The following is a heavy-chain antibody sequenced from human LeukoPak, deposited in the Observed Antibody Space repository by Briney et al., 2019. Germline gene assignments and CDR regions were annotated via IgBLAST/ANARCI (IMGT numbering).Heavy chain of an antibody. D-gene: IGHD6-19*01. CDR2: IGIRGDT. Sequence: GGSLRLSCAASGFTFIDYDMHWVRQVIGKGLEWVSAIGIRGDTHYSGSVKGRFSISRENAESSLYLQMNSLRAEDTAVYYCARGGIQVSGIDEFDYWGQGTLVTVSS. CDR3: ARGGIQVSGIDEFDY. J-gene: IGHJ4*02. CDR1: GFTFIDYD. V-gene: IGHV3-13*01.